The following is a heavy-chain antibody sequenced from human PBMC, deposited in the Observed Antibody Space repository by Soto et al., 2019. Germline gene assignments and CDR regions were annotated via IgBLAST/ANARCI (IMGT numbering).Heavy chain of an antibody. CDR2: ISDSGGTT. CDR3: APRHTGTTGVDY. Sequence: GGSLRLSCAASGFTFSSYAMNWVRQAPGKGLEWVSGISDSGGTTYYVDSVKGRFTISRQNSKKTVYLQINSLRAEDTAVYYCAPRHTGTTGVDYWGQGTLVTVSS. CDR1: GFTFSSYA. J-gene: IGHJ4*02. D-gene: IGHD1-1*01. V-gene: IGHV3-23*01.